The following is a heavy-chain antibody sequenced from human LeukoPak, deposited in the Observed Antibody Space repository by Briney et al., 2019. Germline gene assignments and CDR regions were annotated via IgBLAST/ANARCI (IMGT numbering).Heavy chain of an antibody. CDR3: AGSAAAVPFDY. J-gene: IGHJ4*02. CDR1: GFTFDDYA. V-gene: IGHV3-9*01. D-gene: IGHD6-13*01. CDR2: ISWNSGSI. Sequence: PGRSLRLSCAASGFTFDDYAMHWVRQAPGKGLEWVSGISWNSGSIGYADSVKGRFTISRDNAKNSLYPQMNSLRAEDTALYYCAGSAAAVPFDYWGQGTLVTVSS.